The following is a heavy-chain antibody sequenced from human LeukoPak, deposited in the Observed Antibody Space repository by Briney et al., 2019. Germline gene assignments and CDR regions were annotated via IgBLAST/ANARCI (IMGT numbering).Heavy chain of an antibody. V-gene: IGHV5-51*01. CDR1: GYSFTSYW. J-gene: IGHJ4*02. CDR2: IYPGDSDT. Sequence: GESLKISCKGSGYSFTSYWIGWVRQMPGKGLEWMGIIYPGDSDTRYSPSFQGQVTISADKSISTAYLQWSSLKASDTAMYYCARWIVVPAAHFDYWGPGNPGHRLL. D-gene: IGHD2-2*01. CDR3: ARWIVVPAAHFDY.